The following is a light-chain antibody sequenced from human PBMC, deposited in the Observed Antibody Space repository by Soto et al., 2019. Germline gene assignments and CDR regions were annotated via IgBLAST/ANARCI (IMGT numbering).Light chain of an antibody. Sequence: DIQMTQSPSTLSASVGDRVTITCRASQGISSWLAWYQQKPGKAPKLLIYDVSSLGSGVPSRFSGSGSGTEFTLTISSLQPDDVATYYCQQYNTFWTVGQGTKVDIK. CDR2: DVS. J-gene: IGKJ1*01. CDR1: QGISSW. V-gene: IGKV1-5*01. CDR3: QQYNTFWT.